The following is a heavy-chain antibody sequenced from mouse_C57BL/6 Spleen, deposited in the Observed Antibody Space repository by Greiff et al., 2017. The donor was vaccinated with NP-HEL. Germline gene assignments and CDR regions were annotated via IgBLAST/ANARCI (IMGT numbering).Heavy chain of an antibody. CDR2: INYDGSST. CDR1: GFTFSDYY. CDR3: ARVPAWYFDV. V-gene: IGHV5-16*01. J-gene: IGHJ1*03. Sequence: DVKLVESEGGLVQPGSSMKLSCTASGFTFSDYYMAWVRQVPEKGLEWVANINYDGSSTYYLDSLKSRFIISRDNAKNILYLQMSSLKSEDTATYYCARVPAWYFDVWGTGTTVTVSS.